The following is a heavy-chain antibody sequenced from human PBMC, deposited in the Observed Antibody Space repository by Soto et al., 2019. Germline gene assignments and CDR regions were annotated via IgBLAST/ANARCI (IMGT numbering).Heavy chain of an antibody. CDR2: ISYDGSHK. CDR3: AKDGAPRYCSRSSCHPAGAY. D-gene: IGHD2-15*01. Sequence: QVQLVESGGGVVQPGRSLRLSCAGSGFTFSNYGLHWVRQAPGKGLEWVAVISYDGSHKYDADSVKGRFIISRDNSNNMLYLQMDSLRAEDTAVYYCAKDGAPRYCSRSSCHPAGAYWGQGTLVTVSS. J-gene: IGHJ4*02. V-gene: IGHV3-30*18. CDR1: GFTFSNYG.